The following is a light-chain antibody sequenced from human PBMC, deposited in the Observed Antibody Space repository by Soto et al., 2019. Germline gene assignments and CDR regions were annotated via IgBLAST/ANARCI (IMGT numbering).Light chain of an antibody. Sequence: DILLTQSPDSLAVSLGERATINCKSSQTVLFASNNKNYLAWYQQKPGQAPKLLIYWASARESGVPDRFSGSGSETDFNFTITSLQAEDVAVYYCQQYYTIPITFRGGTKVDIK. V-gene: IGKV4-1*01. CDR3: QQYYTIPIT. CDR1: QTVLFASNNKNY. J-gene: IGKJ4*01. CDR2: WAS.